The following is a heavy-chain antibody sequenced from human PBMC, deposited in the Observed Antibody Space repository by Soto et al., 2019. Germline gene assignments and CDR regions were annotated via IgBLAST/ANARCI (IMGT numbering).Heavy chain of an antibody. CDR2: IYPGDSDT. J-gene: IGHJ6*02. D-gene: IGHD6-25*01. CDR3: ARRAASIYYYYGMDV. V-gene: IGHV5-51*01. CDR1: GYSFTSYW. Sequence: GESLKISCKGSGYSFTSYWIGWVRQMPGKGLEWMGIIYPGDSDTRYSPSFQGQVTISADKPISTAYLQWSSLKASDTAMYYCARRAASIYYYYGMDVWGQGTTVTVSS.